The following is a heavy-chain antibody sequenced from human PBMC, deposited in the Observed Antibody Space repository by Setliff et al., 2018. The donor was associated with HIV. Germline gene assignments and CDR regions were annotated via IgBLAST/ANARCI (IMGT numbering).Heavy chain of an antibody. J-gene: IGHJ4*02. Sequence: SETLSLTCTVSGGTISSYYWSWIRQPPGKGLEWIGYIYTSGSVNYNPSLNSRVTISVDTSKNQFSLKVNSVTAADTAVYYCARSPRIGVAGEFEYWGQGTLVTVSS. V-gene: IGHV4-4*09. CDR3: ARSPRIGVAGEFEY. D-gene: IGHD6-19*01. CDR2: IYTSGSV. CDR1: GGTISSYY.